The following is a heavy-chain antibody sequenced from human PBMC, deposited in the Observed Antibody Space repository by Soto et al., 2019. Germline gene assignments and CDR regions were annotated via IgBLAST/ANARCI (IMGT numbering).Heavy chain of an antibody. CDR3: ARAYMTTVTALDF. CDR2: IDWDDAK. V-gene: IGHV2-70*01. Sequence: SGPTLVNPTQTLTVTCTFSGFSLLTSGMCVTWIRQPPGKALEWLALIDWDDAKYYSTSLKTRLTISKDTSKSQVVLTMTSMDPVDTATYYCARAYMTTVTALDFWGQGTLVTVSS. D-gene: IGHD4-17*01. CDR1: GFSLLTSGMC. J-gene: IGHJ4*02.